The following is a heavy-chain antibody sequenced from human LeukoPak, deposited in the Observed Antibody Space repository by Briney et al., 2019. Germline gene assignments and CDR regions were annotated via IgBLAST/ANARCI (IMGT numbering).Heavy chain of an antibody. CDR2: ISVSGIT. V-gene: IGHV3-23*01. J-gene: IGHJ5*02. D-gene: IGHD2-15*01. CDR1: GLTFSSNS. Sequence: PGGSVRLSCVASGLTFSSNSMSWVRQPPGMGLEWVSGISVSGITVYADSVKGRLTISRDNSKNTLYLQMNNLRAEDTALYYCAKGFSVRGRIDPWGQGTQVTVSS. CDR3: AKGFSVRGRIDP.